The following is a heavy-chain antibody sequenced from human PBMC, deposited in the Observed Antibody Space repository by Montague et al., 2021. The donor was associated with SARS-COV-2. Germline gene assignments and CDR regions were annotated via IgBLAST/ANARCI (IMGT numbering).Heavy chain of an antibody. V-gene: IGHV4-59*01. J-gene: IGHJ3*02. CDR2: IYYSGST. Sequence: SETLSLTCTVSSGSISSYYWSWIRQSPGKGLEWIGYIYYSGSTNYNPSLKSRVTISVDTSKNQFSLKLSSVTAADTAVYYCARGAGYSSSWYLAFEIWGQGTMVPASS. CDR1: SGSISSYY. D-gene: IGHD6-13*01. CDR3: ARGAGYSSSWYLAFEI.